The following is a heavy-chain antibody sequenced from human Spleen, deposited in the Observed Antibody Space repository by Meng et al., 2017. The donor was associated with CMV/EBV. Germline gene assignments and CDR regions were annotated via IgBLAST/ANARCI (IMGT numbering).Heavy chain of an antibody. CDR1: GGSFSGYY. D-gene: IGHD5-24*01. V-gene: IGHV4-34*01. CDR2: INHSGST. CDR3: ASFDGYNNFDY. J-gene: IGHJ4*02. Sequence: QGQLQQWGEGLLKPSETLSLTCAVYGGSFSGYYWSWIRQPPGKGLEWIGEINHSGSTNYNPSLKSRVTISVDTSKNQFSLKLSSVTAADTAVYYCASFDGYNNFDYWGQGTLVTVSS.